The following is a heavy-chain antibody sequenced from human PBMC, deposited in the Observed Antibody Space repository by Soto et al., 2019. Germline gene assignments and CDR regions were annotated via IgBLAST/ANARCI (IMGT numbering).Heavy chain of an antibody. Sequence: EVQLLESGGCLVQRGGSLRLSCAVSGFTFSNYAMSWVRQAPGKGLEWVTSISGSGARTYYADSVKGRITTSRDNSKNTLFLQVSSLRDEDTAVYYCARGDSYYDFGIECWGQGTVVTVSS. D-gene: IGHD3-3*01. J-gene: IGHJ4*02. V-gene: IGHV3-23*01. CDR3: ARGDSYYDFGIEC. CDR1: GFTFSNYA. CDR2: ISGSGART.